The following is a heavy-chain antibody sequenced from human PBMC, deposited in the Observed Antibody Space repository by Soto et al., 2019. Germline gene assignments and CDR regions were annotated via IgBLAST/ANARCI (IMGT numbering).Heavy chain of an antibody. D-gene: IGHD1-20*01. V-gene: IGHV3-7*01. Sequence: EVQLVESGGGLVQPGGSLRLSCAASGFTFSNCWMSWVRQAPGKGLEWVANIKQDGIGKYYVDSVKGRFTISRETARNSLYLQLNDLRAEDTAVYYCASDAFNFADPVSSEAFDIWGKGTMVTFSS. CDR1: GFTFSNCW. CDR2: IKQDGIGK. CDR3: ASDAFNFADPVSSEAFDI. J-gene: IGHJ3*02.